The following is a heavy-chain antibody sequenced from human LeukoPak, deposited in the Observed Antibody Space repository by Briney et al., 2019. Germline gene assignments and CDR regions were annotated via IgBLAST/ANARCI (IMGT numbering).Heavy chain of an antibody. CDR1: GGSISSYY. V-gene: IGHV4-4*07. D-gene: IGHD3-10*01. J-gene: IGHJ4*02. CDR3: ARDSPVRGVIIY. CDR2: IYTSGST. Sequence: PSETLPLTCTVSGGSISSYYWSWIRQPAGKGLEWIGRIYTSGSTNYNPSLKSRVTMSVDTSKNQFSLKLSPVTAADTAVYYCARDSPVRGVIIYWGQGTLVTVSS.